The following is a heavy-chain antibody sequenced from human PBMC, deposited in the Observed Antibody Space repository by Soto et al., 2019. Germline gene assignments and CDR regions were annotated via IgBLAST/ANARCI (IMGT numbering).Heavy chain of an antibody. CDR2: ISGSGGAT. CDR1: GFTFSSYA. D-gene: IGHD3-10*01. V-gene: IGHV3-23*01. J-gene: IGHJ2*01. Sequence: EVQLLESGGGLVQPGGSLSLSCAASGFTFSSYAMSWVRQTPGKGLEWVAGISGSGGATYYADSVKGRLTISRDNSNKTLYHQMNRLRAEVTAVYYCAKDLGPPVRSHYPYWYFDVWGRGTLVTVSS. CDR3: AKDLGPPVRSHYPYWYFDV.